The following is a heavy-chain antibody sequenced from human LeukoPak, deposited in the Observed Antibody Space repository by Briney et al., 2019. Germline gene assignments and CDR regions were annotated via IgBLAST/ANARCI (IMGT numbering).Heavy chain of an antibody. CDR3: AAVYRRGFGELSHFDY. CDR2: IVVGSGNT. D-gene: IGHD3-10*01. Sequence: SVKVSCKASGFTFTSSAMQWVRQARGQRLEWIGWIVVGSGNTNYAQKFQERVTITRDMSTSTAYMELSSLRSEDTAVYYCAAVYRRGFGELSHFDYWGQGTLVTVSS. CDR1: GFTFTSSA. J-gene: IGHJ4*02. V-gene: IGHV1-58*02.